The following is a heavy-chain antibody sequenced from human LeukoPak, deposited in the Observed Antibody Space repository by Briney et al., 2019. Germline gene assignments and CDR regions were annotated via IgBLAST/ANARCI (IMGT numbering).Heavy chain of an antibody. CDR3: ARGVDQLPLPKYYFDY. Sequence: GGSLRLSCAASGFIFSSYAMHWVRQAPGKGLEYVSAISSNGGTTDYANSVKGRFTISRDNSKNTLYLQMGSLRAEDTAVYYCARGVDQLPLPKYYFDYWGQGTLVTVSS. V-gene: IGHV3-64*01. D-gene: IGHD2-2*01. J-gene: IGHJ4*02. CDR1: GFIFSSYA. CDR2: ISSNGGTT.